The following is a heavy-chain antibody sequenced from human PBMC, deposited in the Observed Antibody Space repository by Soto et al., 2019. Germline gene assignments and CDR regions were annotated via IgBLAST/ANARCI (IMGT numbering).Heavy chain of an antibody. D-gene: IGHD6-6*01. Sequence: EVQLVESGGGLVQPGRSLRLSCAASGFTFDDYAMHWVRQAPGKGLEWVSGISWYGGNIGYADSVKGRFTISRDNAKNSLFLQMNSLRADDTALYFCAKDIYSSSSGQDYWGQGTPVTVSS. CDR3: AKDIYSSSSGQDY. CDR1: GFTFDDYA. J-gene: IGHJ4*02. CDR2: ISWYGGNI. V-gene: IGHV3-9*01.